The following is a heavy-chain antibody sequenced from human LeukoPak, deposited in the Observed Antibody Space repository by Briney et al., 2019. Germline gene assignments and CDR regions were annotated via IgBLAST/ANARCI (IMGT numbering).Heavy chain of an antibody. D-gene: IGHD1-26*01. J-gene: IGHJ4*02. CDR2: INPSGGST. CDR3: AREQREQYYFDY. Sequence: ASVKVSCKASGYTFTSYYMHWVRQAPGQGLEWMGIINPSGGSTSYAQKFQGRVTMTRDMSTSTVYMELSSLRSEDTAVYYCAREQREQYYFDYWGQGALVTVSS. CDR1: GYTFTSYY. V-gene: IGHV1-46*01.